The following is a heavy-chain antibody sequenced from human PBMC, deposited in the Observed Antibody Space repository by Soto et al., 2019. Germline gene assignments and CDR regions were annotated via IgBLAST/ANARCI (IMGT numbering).Heavy chain of an antibody. D-gene: IGHD2-2*01. CDR2: INHWGSS. J-gene: IGHJ6*02. CDR1: GGSFSNYH. CDR3: ARGRQVAPAALFRRAGDYSLDV. V-gene: IGHV4-34*01. Sequence: SETLSLTCAVYGGSFSNYHWSWIRQPPGKGLEWIGEINHWGSSNYNPSLKSRVTMSVDTSKSQLSLKLSSVTAADTAVYYCARGRQVAPAALFRRAGDYSLDVWGQGTTVTVSS.